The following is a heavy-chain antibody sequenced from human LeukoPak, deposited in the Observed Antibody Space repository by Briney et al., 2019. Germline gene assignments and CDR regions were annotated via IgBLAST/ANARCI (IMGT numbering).Heavy chain of an antibody. V-gene: IGHV3-23*01. CDR3: AKGSSSSYWYFDL. CDR1: GFTFSSYA. CDR2: ISGSGGST. J-gene: IGHJ2*01. Sequence: GGSLRLSCAASGFTFSSYAMSWVRQAPGKGLEWVSAISGSGGSTYYAASVRSRVTISRDNSKNTVYLQINSLRPEDTALYYCAKGSSSSYWYFDLWGRGTLVTVSS. D-gene: IGHD6-6*01.